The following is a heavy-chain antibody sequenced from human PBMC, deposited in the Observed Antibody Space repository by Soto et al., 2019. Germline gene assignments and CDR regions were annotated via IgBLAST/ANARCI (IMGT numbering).Heavy chain of an antibody. CDR3: ARVKSSSPELYFDY. Sequence: SVKVSCKASGGTFSSYAISWVRQAPGQGLEWMGGIIPIFGTASYAQKFQGRVTITADESTSTAYMELSSLRSEDTAVHYCARVKSSSPELYFDYWGQGTLVTVSS. J-gene: IGHJ4*02. CDR2: IIPIFGTA. V-gene: IGHV1-69*13. D-gene: IGHD6-6*01. CDR1: GGTFSSYA.